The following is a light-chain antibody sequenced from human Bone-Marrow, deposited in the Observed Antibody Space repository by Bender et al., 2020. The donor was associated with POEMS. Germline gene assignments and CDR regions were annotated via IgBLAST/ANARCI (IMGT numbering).Light chain of an antibody. CDR2: NTN. Sequence: QSVLTQPPSASGPPGQRVIISCSGSSSNIVTNPVNWYQHLPGTAPKVLIYNTNQRPSGVPDRFSGSKSGTSASLAISAFQSGDEGDYYCATWHDSLNGGFFGGGTKLAVL. CDR1: SSNIVTNP. CDR3: ATWHDSLNGGF. V-gene: IGLV1-44*01. J-gene: IGLJ2*01.